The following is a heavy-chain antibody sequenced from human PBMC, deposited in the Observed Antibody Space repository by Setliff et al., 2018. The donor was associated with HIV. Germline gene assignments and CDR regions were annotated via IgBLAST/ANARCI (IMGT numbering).Heavy chain of an antibody. CDR1: GGSINSYY. Sequence: PSETLSLTCTVPGGSINSYYWNWIRQSPGKGLEWIGYIGYNGDTSYNPSLNSRVTLSVDRSKNQFSLKLSSVSAADTAVYFCARWGASGGRPDWHAFDMWGQGTMVTVSS. V-gene: IGHV4-59*01. D-gene: IGHD2-15*01. CDR3: ARWGASGGRPDWHAFDM. J-gene: IGHJ3*02. CDR2: IGYNGDT.